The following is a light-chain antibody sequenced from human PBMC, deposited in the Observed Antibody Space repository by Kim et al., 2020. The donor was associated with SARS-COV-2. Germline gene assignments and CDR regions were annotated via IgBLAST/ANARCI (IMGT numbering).Light chain of an antibody. J-gene: IGKJ1*01. Sequence: EIVLTQSPGTLSLSPGEGATLSCRASQSVSSNYLVWYQQKPGQAPRLLIYAASRRATGIGDRFSGGGSGTDFTLTISRLEPEDFAVYYCQLYDITRWAFGQGTKVDIK. CDR1: QSVSSNY. V-gene: IGKV3-20*01. CDR2: AAS. CDR3: QLYDITRWA.